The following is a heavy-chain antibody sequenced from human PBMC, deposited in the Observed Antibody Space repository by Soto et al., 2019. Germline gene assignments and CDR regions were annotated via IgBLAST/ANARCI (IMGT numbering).Heavy chain of an antibody. CDR2: IYYSGNT. D-gene: IGHD3-22*01. Sequence: PSETLSLTCSVSGGSISSGYYYWSWIRQPPGKGLEWIGNIYYSGNTYYNPSLKSRLIISIDTSKNQFSLKVGSVTAADTAVYYCAREGGYFDSSGSGVYHYHGVDVWGQGTTVTVSS. J-gene: IGHJ6*02. CDR1: GGSISSGYYY. CDR3: AREGGYFDSSGSGVYHYHGVDV. V-gene: IGHV4-30-4*01.